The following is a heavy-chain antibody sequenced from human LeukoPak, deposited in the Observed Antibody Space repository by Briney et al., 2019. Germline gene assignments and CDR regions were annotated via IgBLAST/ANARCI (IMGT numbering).Heavy chain of an antibody. J-gene: IGHJ4*02. Sequence: GGSLRLSCVVSGFTFRNYAMNWVRQAPGRGLEWVSTISGSGSNTYYADSVKGRFTISRDNSKNTLYLQMNSLRAEDTAVYYCAKDRSSTSADRIAARPSPLDYWGQGTLVTVSS. CDR3: AKDRSSTSADRIAARPSPLDY. D-gene: IGHD6-6*01. CDR1: GFTFRNYA. V-gene: IGHV3-23*01. CDR2: ISGSGSNT.